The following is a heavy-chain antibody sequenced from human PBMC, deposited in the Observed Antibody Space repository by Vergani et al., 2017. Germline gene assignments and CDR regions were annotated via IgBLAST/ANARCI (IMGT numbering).Heavy chain of an antibody. V-gene: IGHV5-51*01. Sequence: EVQLVQSGAEVKKPGESLKISCKGSGYSFTSYWIGWVRQMPGKGLEWMGIIYPGDSDTRYSPSFQGQVTISADKSISTAYLQWSSLKASDTAMYYCARPIAVAGRYYYYGMDVGGQGTTVTVSS. D-gene: IGHD6-19*01. CDR1: GYSFTSYW. CDR3: ARPIAVAGRYYYYGMDV. J-gene: IGHJ6*02. CDR2: IYPGDSDT.